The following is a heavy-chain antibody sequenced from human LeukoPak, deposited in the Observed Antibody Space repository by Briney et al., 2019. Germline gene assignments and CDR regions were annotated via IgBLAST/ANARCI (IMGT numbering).Heavy chain of an antibody. CDR2: IYYSGST. CDR3: ARRQYTSSLNY. V-gene: IGHV4-39*01. J-gene: IGHJ4*02. CDR1: GGSITSNLYY. D-gene: IGHD6-13*01. Sequence: PSETLSLTCTVSGGSITSNLYYWGWIRQPPGKGLEWIGGIYYSGSTYYNPSLKSRATISVDTSQSQFFLKLSSVTPADTAVYNCARRQYTSSLNYWGEGTLVTVSS.